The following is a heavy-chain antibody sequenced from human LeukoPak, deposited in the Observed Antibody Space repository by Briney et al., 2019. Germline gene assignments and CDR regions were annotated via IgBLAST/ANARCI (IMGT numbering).Heavy chain of an antibody. V-gene: IGHV2-5*01. J-gene: IGHJ4*02. D-gene: IGHD3-9*01. CDR2: IYWNDNN. CDR3: ALETTYYDILTGYYSPFYFDY. Sequence: SAPTLVKPTQTLTLTCTFSGFSLSTSGVGVGWIRQPPAKALEWLAPIYWNDNNPYSPSLKTRLTITQDPSTNPVVLTLTNMNPVDTAPYSCALETTYYDILTGYYSPFYFDYWGQGTLVTVSS. CDR1: GFSLSTSGVG.